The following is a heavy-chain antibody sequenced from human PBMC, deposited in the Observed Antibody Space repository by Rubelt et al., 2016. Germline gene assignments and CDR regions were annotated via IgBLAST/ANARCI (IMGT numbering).Heavy chain of an antibody. CDR3: AKVFVLPGSTMAGHFDY. CDR2: VSGGGAT. J-gene: IGHJ4*02. V-gene: IGHV3-23*04. CDR1: GFTFNNAW. Sequence: EVQLVESGGGLVKPGGSLRLSCVVSGFTFNNAWMSWVRQGPGRGLEWVSGVSGGGATYYADSVKGRFTISRDSSKNTLYLQMNSLGAEDTAIYSCAKVFVLPGSTMAGHFDYWGQGTLVTVSS. D-gene: IGHD3-10*02.